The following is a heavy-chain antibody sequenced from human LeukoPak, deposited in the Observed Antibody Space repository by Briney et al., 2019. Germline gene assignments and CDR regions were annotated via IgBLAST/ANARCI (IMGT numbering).Heavy chain of an antibody. Sequence: SETLSLTCTVSGDSISSYYRSWIRQPAGKGLEWIGRIHTSGSTNYNPSLESRVTMSVDTSKNQFSLKLSSVTAADTAVYYCARVALYNTYDYLASWGQGTLVTVPS. D-gene: IGHD3-3*01. CDR1: GDSISSYY. CDR2: IHTSGST. J-gene: IGHJ4*02. CDR3: ARVALYNTYDYLAS. V-gene: IGHV4-4*07.